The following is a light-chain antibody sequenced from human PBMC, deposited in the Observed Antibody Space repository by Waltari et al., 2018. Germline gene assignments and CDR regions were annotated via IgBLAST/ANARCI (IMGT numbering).Light chain of an antibody. CDR2: GTS. V-gene: IGKV3-20*01. J-gene: IGKJ4*01. CDR1: QSVSSTY. CDR3: QQYGSAPFT. Sequence: IVLTQSPGTLCLSQGSRVTLSCRAIQSVSSTYLGWYQQKPGQAPRLLIYGTSSRATDIPDRFSGSGSGTDFTLTISRLEPEDFAMYYCQQYGSAPFTFGGGTKVEIK.